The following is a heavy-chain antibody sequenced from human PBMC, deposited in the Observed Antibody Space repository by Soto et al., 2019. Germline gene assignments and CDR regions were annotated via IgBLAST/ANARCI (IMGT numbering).Heavy chain of an antibody. V-gene: IGHV2-5*02. Sequence: QITLMESGPTLVKPTQTLTLTCTFSGFSLSTSGVGVGWIRQPPGKALECLAVIFWDDDKRYSPSPQSRLTSTKDTSRNQMVLTTANMDPVDTATYYCAHRSRHCRGTNCYHYFDSWGQGTLVTVSS. CDR1: GFSLSTSGVG. CDR3: AHRSRHCRGTNCYHYFDS. CDR2: IFWDDDK. D-gene: IGHD2-2*01. J-gene: IGHJ4*02.